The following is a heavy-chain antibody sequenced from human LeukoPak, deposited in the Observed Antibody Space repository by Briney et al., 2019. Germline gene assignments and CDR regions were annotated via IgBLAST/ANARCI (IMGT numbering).Heavy chain of an antibody. D-gene: IGHD2-15*01. CDR1: GGSISSGDYY. V-gene: IGHV4-30-4*01. Sequence: PSQTLSLTCTVSGGSISSGDYYWSWIRQPPGKGLEWIGYIYYSGSTYYNPSLKSRVTISVDTSKNQFSLKLSSVTAADTAVYYCARVLGYCSGGSCYSYYYGMDVWGKGNTVTVSS. CDR3: ARVLGYCSGGSCYSYYYGMDV. J-gene: IGHJ6*01. CDR2: IYYSGST.